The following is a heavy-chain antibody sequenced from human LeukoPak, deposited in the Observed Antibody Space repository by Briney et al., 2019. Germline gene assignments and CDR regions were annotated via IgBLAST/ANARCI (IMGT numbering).Heavy chain of an antibody. Sequence: QAGGSLRLSCAASGFTFSNYWMSWVRQAPGKGLEWVANIKEDGSEKHYVDSVKGRFTISRDNAKNSLYLQMNSLRAEDTAVYFCARAALYGYNYGDFDYWGQGTLVTVSS. CDR1: GFTFSNYW. CDR2: IKEDGSEK. CDR3: ARAALYGYNYGDFDY. V-gene: IGHV3-7*03. J-gene: IGHJ4*02. D-gene: IGHD5-18*01.